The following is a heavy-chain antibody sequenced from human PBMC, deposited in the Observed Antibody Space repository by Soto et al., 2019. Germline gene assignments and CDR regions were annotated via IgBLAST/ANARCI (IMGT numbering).Heavy chain of an antibody. V-gene: IGHV4-34*01. CDR1: GGSFSGYY. D-gene: IGHD5-18*01. CDR3: ARRAMARGFDY. Sequence: SETLSLTCAVYGGSFSGYYWSWIRRPPGKGLEWIGEINHSGSTNYNPSLKSRVTISVDTSKNQFSLKLSSVTAADTAVYYCARRAMARGFDYWGQGTLVTVSS. CDR2: INHSGST. J-gene: IGHJ4*02.